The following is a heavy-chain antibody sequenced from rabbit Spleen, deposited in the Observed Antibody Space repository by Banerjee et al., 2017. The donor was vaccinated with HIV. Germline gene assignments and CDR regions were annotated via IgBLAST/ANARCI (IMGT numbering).Heavy chain of an antibody. CDR3: ARDTVYAGYAGFGHATLHYFDL. Sequence: QEQLVESGGGLVQPEGSLTLTCTASGFSFSSGYDMCWVRQAPGKGLGWIGYIYSTIGYTYYASWAKGRFTISKTSSTTVTLQMPSLTVADTATYFCARDTVYAGYAGFGHATLHYFDLWGPGTLVTVS. D-gene: IGHD4-2*01. CDR2: IYSTIGYT. J-gene: IGHJ4*01. V-gene: IGHV1S45*01. CDR1: GFSFSSGYD.